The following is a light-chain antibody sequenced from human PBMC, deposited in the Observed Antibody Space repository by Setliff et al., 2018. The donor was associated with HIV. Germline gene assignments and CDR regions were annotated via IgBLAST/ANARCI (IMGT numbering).Light chain of an antibody. Sequence: QSVLTQPASVSGSPGQSITISCTGTSSDVGGYNYVSWYQQHPAKAPKLMIYEVSNRPSGVSNRFSGSKSGNTASLTISGLQAEDEADYYCSSYTSSSTLGVFGTGTKVTV. CDR3: SSYTSSSTLGV. J-gene: IGLJ1*01. CDR2: EVS. V-gene: IGLV2-14*01. CDR1: SSDVGGYNY.